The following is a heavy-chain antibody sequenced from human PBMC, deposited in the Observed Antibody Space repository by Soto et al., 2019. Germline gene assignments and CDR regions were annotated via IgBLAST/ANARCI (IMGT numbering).Heavy chain of an antibody. CDR2: IYHSAST. CDR3: ARLHGYYGMDV. Sequence: SSQTLSLPCTASGGTISSSSYYCDYLRQPPGIWLDCIGSIYHSASTYYNPSLKSRVTISVDTSKNQSSLKLSSVTAADTAVYYCARLHGYYGMDVWGQGTTVTVSS. V-gene: IGHV4-39*01. CDR1: GGTISSSSYY. J-gene: IGHJ6*02.